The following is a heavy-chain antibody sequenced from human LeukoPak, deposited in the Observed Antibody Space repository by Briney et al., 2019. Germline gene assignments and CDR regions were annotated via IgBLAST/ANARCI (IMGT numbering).Heavy chain of an antibody. CDR1: GGSISSYY. CDR2: FYYSGST. Sequence: SETLSLTCTVSGGSISSYYWSWIRQPPGKGLEWIGYFYYSGSTKYNPSLKSRVTMSIDMSKNQFSLRLTSVTAADTAVYYCARVPPDYNDLHDALDLWGQGTVVTVSS. V-gene: IGHV4-59*08. D-gene: IGHD4-17*01. J-gene: IGHJ3*01. CDR3: ARVPPDYNDLHDALDL.